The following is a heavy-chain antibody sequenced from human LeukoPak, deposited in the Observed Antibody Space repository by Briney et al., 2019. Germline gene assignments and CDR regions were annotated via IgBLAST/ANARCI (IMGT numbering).Heavy chain of an antibody. CDR3: ARDQMGRNWFDP. V-gene: IGHV1-2*02. D-gene: IGHD5-24*01. CDR2: INPNSGGT. Sequence: ASVKVSCKASGYTFTGYYMHWVRQAPGQGLEWMGWINPNSGGTNYAQKFQGRVTMTRDTSISTAYMELSRLRSDDTAVYYCARDQMGRNWFDPWGQGTLVTVSS. CDR1: GYTFTGYY. J-gene: IGHJ5*02.